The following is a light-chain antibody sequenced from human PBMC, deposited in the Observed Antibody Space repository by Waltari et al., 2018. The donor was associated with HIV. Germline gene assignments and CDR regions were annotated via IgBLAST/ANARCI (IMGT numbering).Light chain of an antibody. CDR3: QSYDSRLSGSGV. Sequence: QSVLTQPPSVSGAPGLRVTISCTGSSSNIGGGYDVHWYRQLPGTAPKLPIYGNNNRPSGVPDRFSGSKSGTSASLVITGLQAEDEADYYCQSYDSRLSGSGVFGGGTKLTVL. CDR2: GNN. V-gene: IGLV1-40*01. CDR1: SSNIGGGYD. J-gene: IGLJ3*02.